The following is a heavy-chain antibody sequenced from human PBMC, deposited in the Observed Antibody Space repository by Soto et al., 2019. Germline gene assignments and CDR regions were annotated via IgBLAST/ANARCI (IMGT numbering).Heavy chain of an antibody. CDR1: GFTFSSYA. CDR3: AKDPTVTLYYYYYGMDV. V-gene: IGHV3-30-3*01. CDR2: ISYDGSNK. Sequence: GGSLRLSCAASGFTFSSYAMHWVRQAPGKGLEWVAVISYDGSNKYYADSVKGRFTISRDNSKNTLYLRMNSLRAEDTAVYYCAKDPTVTLYYYYYGMDVWGQGTTVTVSS. D-gene: IGHD4-17*01. J-gene: IGHJ6*02.